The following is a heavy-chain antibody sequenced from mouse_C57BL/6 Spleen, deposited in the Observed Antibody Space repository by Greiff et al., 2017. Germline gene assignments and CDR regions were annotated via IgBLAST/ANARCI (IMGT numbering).Heavy chain of an antibody. V-gene: IGHV1-81*01. Sequence: VQLQQSGAELARPGASVKLSCKASGYTFTSYGISWVKQRTGQGLEWIGEIYPRSGNTYYKEKFKGKATLTADKSSSTAYMELRSRTSEDSAVYFCARLHEKLDYFDYWGQGTTLTVSS. CDR1: GYTFTSYG. CDR2: IYPRSGNT. CDR3: ARLHEKLDYFDY. D-gene: IGHD4-1*01. J-gene: IGHJ2*01.